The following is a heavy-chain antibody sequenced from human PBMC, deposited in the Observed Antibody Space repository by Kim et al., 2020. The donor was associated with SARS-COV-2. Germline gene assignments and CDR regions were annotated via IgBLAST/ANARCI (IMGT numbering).Heavy chain of an antibody. CDR1: GFTFSRYS. J-gene: IGHJ4*01. D-gene: IGHD2-8*02. Sequence: GGSLRLSCAASGFTFSRYSMNWVRQPPGKGLEWVSYISSDGSDTQYADSVTGRFTASRATAKSSPFLHMSSLSDDDTAVYYCARDWSPASPLKRHHFDH. CDR3: ARDWSPASPLKRHHFDH. V-gene: IGHV3-48*02. CDR2: ISSDGSDT.